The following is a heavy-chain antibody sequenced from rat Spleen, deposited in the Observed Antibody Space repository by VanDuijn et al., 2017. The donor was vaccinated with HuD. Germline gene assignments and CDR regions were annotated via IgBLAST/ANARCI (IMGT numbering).Heavy chain of an antibody. CDR1: GYSITNTYR. Sequence: EVQLQESGPGLVKPSQSLSLTCSVTGYSITNTYRWNWIRKFPGNKLEWMGYIDSAGSTNYNPSLKSRISITRNTSKNQFFLQVNSVTTEDTATYYCARSAILRIVRDVMDAWGQGVMVTVSS. CDR3: ARSAILRIVRDVMDA. V-gene: IGHV3-3*01. D-gene: IGHD1-6*01. J-gene: IGHJ2*01. CDR2: IDSAGST.